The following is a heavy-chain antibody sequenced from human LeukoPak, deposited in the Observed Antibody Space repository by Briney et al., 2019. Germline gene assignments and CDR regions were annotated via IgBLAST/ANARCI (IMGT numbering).Heavy chain of an antibody. Sequence: SETLSLTCAVYGGSFSGYYWSWIRQPPGKGLEWIGEINHSGSANYNPSLKSRVTISVDTSKNQFSLKLSSVTAADTAVYYCARVPYYYDSSGYSRGIWFDPWGQGTLVTVSS. J-gene: IGHJ5*02. CDR1: GGSFSGYY. V-gene: IGHV4-34*01. D-gene: IGHD3-22*01. CDR2: INHSGSA. CDR3: ARVPYYYDSSGYSRGIWFDP.